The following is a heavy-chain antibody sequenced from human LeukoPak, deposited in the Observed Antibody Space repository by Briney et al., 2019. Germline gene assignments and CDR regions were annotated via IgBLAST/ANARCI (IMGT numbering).Heavy chain of an antibody. D-gene: IGHD4/OR15-4a*01. CDR2: ISSSSSYI. V-gene: IGHV3-21*01. CDR1: GFTFSSYS. Sequence: GGSLRLSCAASGFTFSSYSMNWVRQAPGKGLEWVSSISSSSSYIYYADSVKGRFTISRDNAKNSLYLQMNSLRAEDTAVYYCARAAVRTNAFDIWGQGTMVTISS. CDR3: ARAAVRTNAFDI. J-gene: IGHJ3*02.